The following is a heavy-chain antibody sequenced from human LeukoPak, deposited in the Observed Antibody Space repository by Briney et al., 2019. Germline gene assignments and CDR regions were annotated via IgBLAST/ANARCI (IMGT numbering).Heavy chain of an antibody. Sequence: PGGSLRLSCAGSGFNFSNVWMSWVRQAPGKGLEWVGRIKSKTDGGTIDYAAPVKGRFTIAGDDSKDTLYLQMNSLKTEDTAAYYCSTFDSSGYYTNIWGQGTMVTVSS. J-gene: IGHJ3*02. D-gene: IGHD3-22*01. CDR2: IKSKTDGGTI. V-gene: IGHV3-15*01. CDR3: STFDSSGYYTNI. CDR1: GFNFSNVW.